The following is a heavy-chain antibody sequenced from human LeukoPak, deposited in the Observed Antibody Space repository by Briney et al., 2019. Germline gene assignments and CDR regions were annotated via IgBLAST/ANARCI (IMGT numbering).Heavy chain of an antibody. CDR1: GFTFSSYA. CDR2: IYYSGST. Sequence: LRLSCAASGFTFSSYAMSWVRQAPGKGLEWIGYIYYSGSTYYNPSLKSRVTISVDTSKNQFSLKLSSVTAADTAVYYCARRPTVTTAYYYGMDVWGQGTTVTVSS. CDR3: ARRPTVTTAYYYGMDV. D-gene: IGHD4-17*01. J-gene: IGHJ6*02. V-gene: IGHV4-31*02.